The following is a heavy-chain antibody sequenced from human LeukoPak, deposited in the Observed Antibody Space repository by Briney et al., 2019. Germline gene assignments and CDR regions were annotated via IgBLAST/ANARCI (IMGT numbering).Heavy chain of an antibody. CDR2: IYYSGST. CDR1: GGSISSYY. Sequence: SETLSLTCTVSGGSISSYYWSWIRQPPGKGLEWTGYIYYSGSTNYNPSLKSRVTISVDTSKNQFSLKLSSVTAADTAMYYCARDSSYCPDASCWGPDVQVVPGYYFDYWGPGILVTVTS. J-gene: IGHJ4*02. V-gene: IGHV4-59*01. CDR3: ARDSSYCPDASCWGPDVQVVPGYYFDY. D-gene: IGHD6-6*01.